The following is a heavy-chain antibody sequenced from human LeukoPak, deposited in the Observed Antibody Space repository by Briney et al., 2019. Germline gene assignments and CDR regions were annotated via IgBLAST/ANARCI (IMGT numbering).Heavy chain of an antibody. CDR1: GITFSKYW. CDR3: ARDLGHSGYDLYDY. J-gene: IGHJ4*02. D-gene: IGHD5-12*01. Sequence: GGSLRLSCVDSGITFSKYWMNWVRQAPGKGLEWVANMKHDGNEKHYVDSVEGRFTISRDNAKSSLYLQMNNLRVEDTAVYYCARDLGHSGYDLYDYWGQGTLVTVSS. V-gene: IGHV3-7*01. CDR2: MKHDGNEK.